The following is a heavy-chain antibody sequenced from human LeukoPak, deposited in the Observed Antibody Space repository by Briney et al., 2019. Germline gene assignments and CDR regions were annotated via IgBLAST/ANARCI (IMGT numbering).Heavy chain of an antibody. CDR1: GGSISSGTYY. Sequence: PSQTLSLTCTVSGGSISSGTYYWRWIRQSAGKGLEWIGRMYTSGSTDYNPSLKSRVTIAVDTSKNQFSLKLSSVTAADTAVYYCAREERFSYNWFDPWGQGTLVTVSS. CDR2: MYTSGST. V-gene: IGHV4-61*02. J-gene: IGHJ5*02. D-gene: IGHD3-3*01. CDR3: AREERFSYNWFDP.